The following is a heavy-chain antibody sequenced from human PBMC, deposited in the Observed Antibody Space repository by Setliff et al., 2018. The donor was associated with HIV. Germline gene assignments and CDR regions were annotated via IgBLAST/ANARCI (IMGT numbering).Heavy chain of an antibody. J-gene: IGHJ3*02. D-gene: IGHD3-10*01. CDR1: GGSISSYY. CDR3: ARHTTSMVRGVIIGDAFDI. V-gene: IGHV4-59*08. CDR2: IYYSGST. Sequence: SETLSLTCTVSGGSISSYYWSWIRQPPEKGLEWIGYIYYSGSTNYNPSLKSRVTISVDTSKNQFSLKLSSVTAADTAVYYCARHTTSMVRGVIIGDAFDIWGQGTMVTVSS.